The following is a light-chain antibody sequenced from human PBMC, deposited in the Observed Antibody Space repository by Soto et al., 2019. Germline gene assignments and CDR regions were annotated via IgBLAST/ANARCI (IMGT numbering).Light chain of an antibody. CDR3: CSYAGSSTPYA. J-gene: IGLJ1*01. CDR2: EVS. V-gene: IGLV2-23*02. Sequence: QSVLTQPASVSGSPGQSITISCTGTSSDVGSYNLVSWYQQHPGKAPKLMIFEVSKRPSGVSNRFSGSKSGNTASLTISGLQAEDEADYYCCSYAGSSTPYAFGTGTKVTV. CDR1: SSDVGSYNL.